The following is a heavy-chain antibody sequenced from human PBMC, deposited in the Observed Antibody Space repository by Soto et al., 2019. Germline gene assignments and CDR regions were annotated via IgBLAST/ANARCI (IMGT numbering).Heavy chain of an antibody. D-gene: IGHD3-3*01. V-gene: IGHV3-30*18. CDR3: AKWFLSSSDYDFWSGYYNPEPSDAFDI. CDR2: ISYDGSNK. CDR1: CFAFASYG. Sequence: SLTLSCAPSCFAFASYGLQWVCQAARMGLEWVAVISYDGSNKYYADSVKGRFTISRDNSKNTLYLQMNSLRAEDTAVYYCAKWFLSSSDYDFWSGYYNPEPSDAFDIWGQGT. J-gene: IGHJ3*02.